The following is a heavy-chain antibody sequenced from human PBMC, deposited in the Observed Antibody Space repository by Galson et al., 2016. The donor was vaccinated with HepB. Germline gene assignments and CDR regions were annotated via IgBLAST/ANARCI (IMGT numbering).Heavy chain of an antibody. Sequence: QSGAEVKEPGESLKISCKGSGYSFSSYWIGWVRQRPGKGLEWMGVIFPGDSDSRYNPSFEGQVTFSVDKSISTAYLQWSSLEASVTAMYFFARQLNGYFFDFRGQGTRITVSS. CDR3: ARQLNGYFFDF. V-gene: IGHV5-51*01. CDR1: GYSFSSYW. D-gene: IGHD3-22*01. CDR2: IFPGDSDS. J-gene: IGHJ4*02.